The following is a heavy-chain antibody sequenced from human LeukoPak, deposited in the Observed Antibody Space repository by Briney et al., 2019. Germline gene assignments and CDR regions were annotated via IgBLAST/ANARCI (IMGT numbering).Heavy chain of an antibody. Sequence: GGSLRLSCAASGFTFSSYWMSWVRQAPGKGLEWVANIKQDGSEKYYVDSVKGRFTISRDNAKNSLYLQMNSLRAEDTAVYYCARAPIYCSSTSRYTEGPNTYYYYMDVWGKGTTVTVSS. CDR1: GFTFSSYW. D-gene: IGHD2-2*02. CDR2: IKQDGSEK. J-gene: IGHJ6*03. V-gene: IGHV3-7*01. CDR3: ARAPIYCSSTSRYTEGPNTYYYYMDV.